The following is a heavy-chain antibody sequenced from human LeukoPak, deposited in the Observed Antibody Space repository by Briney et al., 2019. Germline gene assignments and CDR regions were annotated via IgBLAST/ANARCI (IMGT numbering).Heavy chain of an antibody. V-gene: IGHV4-31*03. CDR2: IYYSGST. Sequence: PSETLSLTCTVSGGSISSTNYHWGWIRQPPGKGLEWIGYIYYSGSTYYNPSLKSRVTISVDTSKNQFSLKLSSVTAADTAVYYCARSPGVKASRFDYWGQGTLVTVSS. D-gene: IGHD3-10*01. CDR1: GGSISSTNYH. CDR3: ARSPGVKASRFDY. J-gene: IGHJ4*02.